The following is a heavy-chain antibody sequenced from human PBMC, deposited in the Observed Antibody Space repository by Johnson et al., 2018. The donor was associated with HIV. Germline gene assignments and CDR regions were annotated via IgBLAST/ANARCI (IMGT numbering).Heavy chain of an antibody. D-gene: IGHD2-2*01. Sequence: VQLVESGGGVVRPGGSLRLSCAASGFTFDDYGMSWVRQAPGKGLEWVSGINWNGGSTGYADSVKGRFTISRDNAKNSLFLQMNSLRAEDTAVYYCARDLEDIVVVPAAIGAFVIWGQGTMVTVSS. CDR3: ARDLEDIVVVPAAIGAFVI. CDR2: INWNGGST. V-gene: IGHV3-20*04. J-gene: IGHJ3*02. CDR1: GFTFDDYG.